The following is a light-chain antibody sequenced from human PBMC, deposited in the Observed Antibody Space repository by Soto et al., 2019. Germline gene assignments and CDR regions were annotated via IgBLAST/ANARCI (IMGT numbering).Light chain of an antibody. CDR2: GAS. CDR1: QSISSIY. Sequence: EIVLTQSPGTLSLSPGERATLSCRASQSISSIYFAWYQQKPGQAPRLLIYGASRRATGIPDRFSGSGSGTDFTLTISRLEPEDFAVYYRQLYDDSRLTFGGGTKVEIK. CDR3: QLYDDSRLT. V-gene: IGKV3-20*01. J-gene: IGKJ4*01.